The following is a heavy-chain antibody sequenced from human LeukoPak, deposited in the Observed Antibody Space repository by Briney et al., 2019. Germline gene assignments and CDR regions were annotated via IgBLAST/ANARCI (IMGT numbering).Heavy chain of an antibody. J-gene: IGHJ5*02. D-gene: IGHD2-2*02. V-gene: IGHV1-69*05. CDR3: ARGTCSSTSCYTDNWFDP. CDR2: TIPIFGTA. CDR1: GGTFSSYA. Sequence: ASVKVFCKTSGGTFSSYAISCVREAPRQVLKFMGGTIPIFGTANYAQKFQGRVTITTDESTSTACMELSSLRSEDTAVYYCARGTCSSTSCYTDNWFDPWGQGTLVTVSS.